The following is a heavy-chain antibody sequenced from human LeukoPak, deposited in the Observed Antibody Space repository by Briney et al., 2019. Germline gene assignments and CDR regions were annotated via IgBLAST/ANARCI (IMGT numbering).Heavy chain of an antibody. CDR1: GFPLSSYS. CDR3: ARGGSWSWDN. D-gene: IGHD2-8*02. CDR2: ISSSGSAI. V-gene: IGHV3-48*01. Sequence: GGSLRLSCAASGFPLSSYSINWVRQAPGKGLEWVSYISSSGSAIYYVDSVKGRFTVSRDNAKNSLFLQMNSPRADDTAVYYCARGGSWSWDNWGQGTLVTVSS. J-gene: IGHJ4*02.